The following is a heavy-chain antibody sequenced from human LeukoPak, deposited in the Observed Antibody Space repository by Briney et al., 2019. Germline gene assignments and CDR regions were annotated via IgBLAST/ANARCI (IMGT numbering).Heavy chain of an antibody. CDR1: GGSISSSSYY. CDR2: IYYSGST. D-gene: IGHD1-7*01. J-gene: IGHJ3*02. Sequence: PSETLSLTCTVSGGSISSSSYYWGWIRQPPGKGLEWIGSIYYSGSTYYNPSLKSRVTISVDTSKIQFSLKLSSVTAADTAVYYCARRVLELTPHAFDIWGQGTMVTVSS. V-gene: IGHV4-39*01. CDR3: ARRVLELTPHAFDI.